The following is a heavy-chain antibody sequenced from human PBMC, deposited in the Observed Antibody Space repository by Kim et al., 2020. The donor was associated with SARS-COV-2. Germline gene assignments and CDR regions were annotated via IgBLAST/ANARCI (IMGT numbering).Heavy chain of an antibody. Sequence: GGSLRLSCAASGFTFSTYALHWVRQAPGEGLDWVAVIWYDGSDKYYGDSVKGRFTISRDNSKNIVYLQMNSLRAEDTAIYYCARGGPDLGYCSSSSCYGRYLDYWGQGTLVTVSS. CDR2: IWYDGSDK. V-gene: IGHV3-33*01. D-gene: IGHD2-2*01. CDR1: GFTFSTYA. CDR3: ARGGPDLGYCSSSSCYGRYLDY. J-gene: IGHJ4*02.